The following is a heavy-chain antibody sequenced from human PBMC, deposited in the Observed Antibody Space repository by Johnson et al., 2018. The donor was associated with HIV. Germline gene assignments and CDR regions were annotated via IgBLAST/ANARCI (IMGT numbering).Heavy chain of an antibody. D-gene: IGHD6-13*01. CDR1: GFTVSSNY. V-gene: IGHV3-66*02. CDR3: ARAGLSIAAAGTPPGAFDI. Sequence: VQLVESGGGLVQHGGSLRLSCAASGFTVSSNYMSWVRQAPGKGLEWVSVIYSGGSTYYADSVKGRFTISRDNSKNTLYLQMNSLRAEDTAVYYCARAGLSIAAAGTPPGAFDIWGQGTMVTDSS. J-gene: IGHJ3*02. CDR2: IYSGGST.